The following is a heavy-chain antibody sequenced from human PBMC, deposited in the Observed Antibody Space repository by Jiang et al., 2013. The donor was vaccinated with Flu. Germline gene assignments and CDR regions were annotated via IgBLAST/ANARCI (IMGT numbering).Heavy chain of an antibody. CDR2: MNPNSGNT. CDR3: ARGRGKGYCSSTSCYSFGY. J-gene: IGHJ4*02. V-gene: IGHV1-8*01. Sequence: VKVSCKASGYTFTSYDINWVRQATGQGLEWMGWMNPNSGNTGYAQKFQGRVTMTRNTSISTAYMELSSLRSEDTAVYYCARGRGKGYCSSTSCYSFGYWGQGTLVTVSS. CDR1: GYTFTSYD. D-gene: IGHD2-2*02.